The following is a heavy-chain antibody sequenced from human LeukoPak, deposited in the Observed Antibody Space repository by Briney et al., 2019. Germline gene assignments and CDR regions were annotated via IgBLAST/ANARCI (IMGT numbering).Heavy chain of an antibody. V-gene: IGHV1-69*04. J-gene: IGHJ3*02. CDR2: IIPILGIA. D-gene: IGHD5-18*01. CDR1: GYTFTSYD. Sequence: HVASVKVSCKASGYTFTSYDINWVRQAPGQGLEWMGRIIPILGIANYAQKFQGRVTITADKSTSTAYMELSSLGSEDTAVYYCARDRAVKYTAMVITNDAFDIWGQGTMVTVSS. CDR3: ARDRAVKYTAMVITNDAFDI.